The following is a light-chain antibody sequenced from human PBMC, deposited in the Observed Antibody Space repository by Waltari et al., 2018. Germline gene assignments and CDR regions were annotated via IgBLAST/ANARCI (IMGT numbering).Light chain of an antibody. CDR3: QQYNSYSLT. J-gene: IGKJ4*01. Sequence: IQMTQSPSPPSASVAARITITCRASQNINSRLAWYQQKSGKAPNLLIYKASSLESGVPSRFSGSGSGTEFTLTISSLQPDDFATYYCQQYNSYSLTFGGGTKVEIK. CDR1: QNINSR. V-gene: IGKV1-5*03. CDR2: KAS.